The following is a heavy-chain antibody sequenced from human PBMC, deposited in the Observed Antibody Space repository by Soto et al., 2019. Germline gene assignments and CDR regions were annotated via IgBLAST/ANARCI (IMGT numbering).Heavy chain of an antibody. J-gene: IGHJ6*03. CDR3: ARGIVVVPAATYSYYYYIDV. Sequence: GGSLRLSCAASGFTFSSYGMHWVRQAPGKGLEWVAVIWYDGSNKYYADSVKGRFTISRDNSKNTLYLQMNSLRAEDTAVYYCARGIVVVPAATYSYYYYIDVWGKGTTVTVSS. CDR2: IWYDGSNK. V-gene: IGHV3-33*01. CDR1: GFTFSSYG. D-gene: IGHD2-2*01.